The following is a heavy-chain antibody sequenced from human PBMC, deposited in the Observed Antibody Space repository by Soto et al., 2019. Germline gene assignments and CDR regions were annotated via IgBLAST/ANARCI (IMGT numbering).Heavy chain of an antibody. Sequence: QVQLVESGGGVVLPGRSLRLSCAASGFTFSSYGMHWVRQAPGKGLEWVAVISYDGSNKYYADSVKGRFTISRDNSKNTLYLQMNSLRAEDTAVYYCAKNLPQQLVPVYWGQGTLVTVSS. D-gene: IGHD6-13*01. CDR3: AKNLPQQLVPVY. CDR2: ISYDGSNK. J-gene: IGHJ4*02. V-gene: IGHV3-30*18. CDR1: GFTFSSYG.